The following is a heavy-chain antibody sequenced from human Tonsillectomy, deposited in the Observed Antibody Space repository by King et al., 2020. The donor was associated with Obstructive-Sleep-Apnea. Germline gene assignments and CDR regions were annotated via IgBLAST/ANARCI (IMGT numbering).Heavy chain of an antibody. CDR2: INPNRGGT. Sequence: QLVQSGAEVKKPGASVKVSCKASGYTFTGYYMHWVRQAPGQGLEWMGWINPNRGGTNYAQKVQGWVTMTRDTSISTAYMELSRLRSDDTAVYYCARAIYYYYGMDVWGQGTTVTVSS. V-gene: IGHV1-2*04. CDR1: GYTFTGYY. J-gene: IGHJ6*02. CDR3: ARAIYYYYGMDV.